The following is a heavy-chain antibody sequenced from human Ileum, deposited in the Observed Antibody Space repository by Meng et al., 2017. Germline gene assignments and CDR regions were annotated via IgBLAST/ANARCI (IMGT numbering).Heavy chain of an antibody. CDR2: IYLPGSP. CDR3: VRHGGKYFDY. V-gene: IGHV4-4*02. J-gene: IGHJ4*02. Sequence: VQLPHSDPGLGVVAGTLSLTCTVSGDSISSSVYWSWVRQSPGKGLEWIGQIYLPGSPNYNPSLESRVTISEDKSMNQFSLRLTSVTAADTAIFYCVRHGGKYFDYWGQGILVTVSS. CDR1: GDSISSSVY. D-gene: IGHD2-15*01.